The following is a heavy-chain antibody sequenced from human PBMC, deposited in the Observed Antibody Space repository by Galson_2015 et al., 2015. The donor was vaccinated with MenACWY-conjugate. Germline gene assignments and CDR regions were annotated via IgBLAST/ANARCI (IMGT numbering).Heavy chain of an antibody. J-gene: IGHJ5*02. CDR1: GYTFPNSG. V-gene: IGHV1-18*01. CDR2: ISAYNDNT. CDR3: ARGWTNEEYRYTTTWYWFDP. Sequence: SVKVSCKASGYTFPNSGITWVRQAPGQGLEWMGWISAYNDNTKYAQKFQGRVTMTTATSTSTAYMELRSLTFDDTAVYYCARGWTNEEYRYTTTWYWFDPWGQGTLVTVSS. D-gene: IGHD1-14*01.